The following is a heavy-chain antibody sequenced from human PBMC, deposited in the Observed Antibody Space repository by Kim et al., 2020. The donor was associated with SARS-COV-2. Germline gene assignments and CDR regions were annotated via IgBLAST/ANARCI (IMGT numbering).Heavy chain of an antibody. CDR1: GGSIRGSKFY. CDR2: IYYTGTT. J-gene: IGHJ6*02. CDR3: ARHGSSGFPYNHNGMDV. D-gene: IGHD6-13*01. V-gene: IGHV4-39*01. Sequence: SETLSLTCTVSGGSIRGSKFYWGWIRQPPGKGLEWIASIYYTGTTNYNPSLKSRVTISVDTSKNHFSLTVSSVTAADTAVYYCARHGSSGFPYNHNGMDVWGHGATVTVSS.